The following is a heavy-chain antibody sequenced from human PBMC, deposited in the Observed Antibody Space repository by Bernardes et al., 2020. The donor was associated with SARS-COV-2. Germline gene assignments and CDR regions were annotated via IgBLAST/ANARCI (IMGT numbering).Heavy chain of an antibody. CDR3: ARDILWFGELSGLPLFGTGYYYGMDV. CDR1: GFTFSSYG. V-gene: IGHV3-33*01. Sequence: GGSLRLSRAASGFTFSSYGMHWVRQAPGKGLEWVAVIWYDGSNKYYADSVKGRFTISRDNSKNTLYLQMNSLRAEDTAVYYCARDILWFGELSGLPLFGTGYYYGMDVWGQGTTVTVSS. CDR2: IWYDGSNK. D-gene: IGHD3-10*01. J-gene: IGHJ6*02.